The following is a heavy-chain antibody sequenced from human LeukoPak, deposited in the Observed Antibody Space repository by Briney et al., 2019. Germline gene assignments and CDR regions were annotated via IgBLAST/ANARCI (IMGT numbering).Heavy chain of an antibody. V-gene: IGHV3-21*01. Sequence: GGSLRLSCAASGFTFSTYSMNWVRQAPGKGLEWVSSISSSSSYIYYADSVKGRFTISRDNAKNSLYLQMNILRAEDTAVYYCVKSRASSWYVHDYWGQGTLVTVSS. J-gene: IGHJ4*02. CDR3: VKSRASSWYVHDY. CDR2: ISSSSSYI. CDR1: GFTFSTYS. D-gene: IGHD6-13*01.